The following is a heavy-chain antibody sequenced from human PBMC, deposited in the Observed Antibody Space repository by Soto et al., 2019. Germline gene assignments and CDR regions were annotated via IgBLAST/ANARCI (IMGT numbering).Heavy chain of an antibody. Sequence: PGGSLRLSCAASGFTFNTYATNWVRQAPGKGLEWVAGISGGGKNTFYADSVKGRFTISRDNSKDTVLLQMNSLRVEDTAVYYCAKCLHLLEDMDVWGQGATVTVPS. V-gene: IGHV3-23*01. CDR2: ISGGGKNT. CDR3: AKCLHLLEDMDV. D-gene: IGHD1-1*01. J-gene: IGHJ6*02. CDR1: GFTFNTYA.